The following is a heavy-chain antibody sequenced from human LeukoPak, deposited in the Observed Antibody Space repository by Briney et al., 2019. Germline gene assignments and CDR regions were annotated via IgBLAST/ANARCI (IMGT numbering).Heavy chain of an antibody. J-gene: IGHJ4*02. V-gene: IGHV4-59*12. CDR1: AASITTYY. D-gene: IGHD4-23*01. CDR2: IFYTGDT. Sequence: KPSETLSLTCPVSAASITTYYWSWIRQPPGKGLEWVGYIFYTGDTSSSPSLKSRLTISLDTSKNQFSLKLRSVTAADTAVYYCAKDTRTVVTQPLDYWGQGTLVTVSS. CDR3: AKDTRTVVTQPLDY.